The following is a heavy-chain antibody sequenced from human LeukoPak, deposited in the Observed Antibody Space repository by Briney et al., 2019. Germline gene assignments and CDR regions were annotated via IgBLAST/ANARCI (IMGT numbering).Heavy chain of an antibody. J-gene: IGHJ4*02. Sequence: PSETLSLTCAVYGGSFSGYYWSWIRQPPGKGLEWIGEINHSGSTNYNPSLKSRVTISVDTSKNQFSLKLSSVTAADTAVYYCARASQVATIDYWGQGTLVTVSS. D-gene: IGHD5-12*01. V-gene: IGHV4-34*01. CDR1: GGSFSGYY. CDR3: ARASQVATIDY. CDR2: INHSGST.